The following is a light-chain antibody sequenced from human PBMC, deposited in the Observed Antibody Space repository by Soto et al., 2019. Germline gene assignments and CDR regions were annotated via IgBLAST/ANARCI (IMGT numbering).Light chain of an antibody. J-gene: IGKJ5*01. V-gene: IGKV1-33*01. CDR3: KQYDSRPIT. CDR1: QDIAGY. CDR2: DAS. Sequence: IPETQSPASVYASIGARVTITCRASQDIAGYLAWYQQKPGKAPNLLIYDASNLEIGVPSRFSGSGSGTHFTFTISSLQTEDIGTYYCKQYDSRPITFGRGTRLEI.